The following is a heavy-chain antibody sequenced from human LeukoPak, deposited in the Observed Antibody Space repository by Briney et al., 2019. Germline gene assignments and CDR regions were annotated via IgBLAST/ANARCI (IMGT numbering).Heavy chain of an antibody. CDR1: GFPSSSYE. CDR2: IASSGSTI. V-gene: IGHV3-48*03. J-gene: IGHJ4*02. D-gene: IGHD6-13*01. CDR3: ARATYGDSSSWTYHFDF. Sequence: VGSPRLSCADPGFPSSSYEMNCVRQAPARGLEWVSYIASSGSTIYYAGSVKGRFTISRDSAKNSLNLQMTSLRAEDTAVYYCARATYGDSSSWTYHFDFWGQGTLVTVSS.